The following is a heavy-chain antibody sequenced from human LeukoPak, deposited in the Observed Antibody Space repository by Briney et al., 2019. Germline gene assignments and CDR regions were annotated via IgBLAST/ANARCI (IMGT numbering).Heavy chain of an antibody. Sequence: GGSPRLSCAASGFTFSSYAMSWVRQAPGKGLEWVSAISGSGGSTYYADSVKGRFTISRDNSKNTLYLQMNSLRAEDTAVYYCARVTMVRGVITMGAPDYWGQGTLVTVSS. D-gene: IGHD3-10*01. CDR2: ISGSGGST. CDR1: GFTFSSYA. V-gene: IGHV3-23*01. J-gene: IGHJ4*02. CDR3: ARVTMVRGVITMGAPDY.